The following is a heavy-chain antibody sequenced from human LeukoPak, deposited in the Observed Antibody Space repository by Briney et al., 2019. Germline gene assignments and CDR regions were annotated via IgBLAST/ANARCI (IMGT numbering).Heavy chain of an antibody. CDR2: ISYSGNT. Sequence: SETLSLTCTVSGASISSGGCYWSWIRQLPGKGLEWIGYISYSGNTYYNPSLKSRVTISVDTSKNQFSLKLSSVTAADTAVYYCARDPVGATRIFDYWGQGTLVTVSS. D-gene: IGHD1-26*01. CDR1: GASISSGGCY. CDR3: ARDPVGATRIFDY. V-gene: IGHV4-31*03. J-gene: IGHJ4*02.